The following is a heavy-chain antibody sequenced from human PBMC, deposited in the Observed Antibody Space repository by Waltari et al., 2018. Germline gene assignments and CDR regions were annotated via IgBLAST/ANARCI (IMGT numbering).Heavy chain of an antibody. J-gene: IGHJ4*02. CDR3: ARDRGRGLYLDS. Sequence: QLQLQQSGPGLAKPSASLYLPCAVSGAHLTPNYWWSWVRQSPGKGLEWIGQVHRSGRTNYNPSLASRVTVSIDTSNKQFSLELPSPTAADTAMYYCARDRGRGLYLDSWGQGTLVTVSP. V-gene: IGHV4-4*02. CDR2: VHRSGRT. CDR1: GAHLTPNYW. D-gene: IGHD2-15*01.